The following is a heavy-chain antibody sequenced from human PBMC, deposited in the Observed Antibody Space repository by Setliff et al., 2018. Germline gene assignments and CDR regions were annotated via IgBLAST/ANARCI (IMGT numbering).Heavy chain of an antibody. V-gene: IGHV4-34*01. J-gene: IGHJ4*02. CDR2: MYHSGSV. Sequence: KPSETLSLTCAVDRGSFSNFYLTWIRQPPGKGLEWIGNMYHSGSVYYNPSLKSRVTISVDTSKNQFSLKLSSVTAADTALYYCTVYNTGSSKDHYWGQGTPVTVSS. CDR1: RGSFSNFY. D-gene: IGHD2-8*02. CDR3: TVYNTGSSKDHY.